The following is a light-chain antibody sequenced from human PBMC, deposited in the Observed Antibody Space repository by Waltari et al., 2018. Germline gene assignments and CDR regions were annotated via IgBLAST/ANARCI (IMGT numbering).Light chain of an antibody. CDR2: VNSDGSH. Sequence: QLVLTQSPSASASLGASVKLTSPLRSGHRSNIIAWHQQQPEKGPRYVMKVNSDGSHSKGDEIPDRFSGSSSGAERYLTISSLQSEDEADYYCQTGGHGTWVFGGGTKLTVL. J-gene: IGLJ3*02. CDR3: QTGGHGTWV. V-gene: IGLV4-69*01. CDR1: SGHRSNI.